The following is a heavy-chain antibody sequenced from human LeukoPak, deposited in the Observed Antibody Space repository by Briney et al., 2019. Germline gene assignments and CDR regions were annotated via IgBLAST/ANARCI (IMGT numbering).Heavy chain of an antibody. J-gene: IGHJ4*02. CDR3: ARINTAIFSSTDY. CDR1: GFTFSNSW. Sequence: GSLRLSCAASGFTFSNSWMTWVRQAPGKGLEWVANIREDGGEKYYVDSVKGRFTISRDNAKNSLYLQMNSLRAEDTAVYYCARINTAIFSSTDYWGQGTLVTVSS. D-gene: IGHD2-21*02. CDR2: IREDGGEK. V-gene: IGHV3-7*05.